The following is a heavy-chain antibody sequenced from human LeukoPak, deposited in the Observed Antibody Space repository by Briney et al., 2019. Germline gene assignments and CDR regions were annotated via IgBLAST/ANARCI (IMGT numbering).Heavy chain of an antibody. V-gene: IGHV4-59*01. J-gene: IGHJ5*02. CDR2: IYYSGST. CDR1: GGSISSYY. Sequence: SETLSLTCTVSGGSISSYYWSWIRQPPGKGLEWIGYIYYSGSTNYNPSLKSRVTISVDTSKNQFSLKLSSVTAADTAVYYCARDRGYGSGSDGWFDPWGQGTLVTVSS. D-gene: IGHD3-10*01. CDR3: ARDRGYGSGSDGWFDP.